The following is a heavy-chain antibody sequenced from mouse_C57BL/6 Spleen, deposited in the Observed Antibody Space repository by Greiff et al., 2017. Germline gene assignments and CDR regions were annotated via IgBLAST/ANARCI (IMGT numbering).Heavy chain of an antibody. CDR1: GYTFSSYW. Sequence: QVLLKQPGAELVMPGASVKLSCKASGYTFSSYWMHWVKQRPGQGLQWIGEIDPSDSYTNYNQQLQGKSTLTVDKSSSTAYMQLSSLPSEDSAVYYCARSDYGRAAWFAYWGQGALVTISA. V-gene: IGHV1-69*01. J-gene: IGHJ3*01. CDR2: IDPSDSYT. D-gene: IGHD1-1*01. CDR3: ARSDYGRAAWFAY.